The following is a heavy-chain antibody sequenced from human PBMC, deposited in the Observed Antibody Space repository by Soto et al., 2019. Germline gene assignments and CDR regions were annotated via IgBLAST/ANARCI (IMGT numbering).Heavy chain of an antibody. Sequence: SLRLSCAASEFTFSNYWMSWVRQAPGKGLEWVANIKQDGSEKFHLDSVKGRFTISRDNAKNSLYLQMNSLRAEDTAVYYCTRGTELRYCTSTSCPGIDVWGQGTTVTVSS. CDR1: EFTFSNYW. CDR3: TRGTELRYCTSTSCPGIDV. V-gene: IGHV3-7*03. CDR2: IKQDGSEK. J-gene: IGHJ6*02. D-gene: IGHD2-2*01.